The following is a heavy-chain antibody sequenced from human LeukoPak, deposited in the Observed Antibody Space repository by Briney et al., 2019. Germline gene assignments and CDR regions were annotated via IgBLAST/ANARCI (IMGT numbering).Heavy chain of an antibody. CDR1: GGTFSSYA. J-gene: IGHJ3*02. CDR2: IIPIFGTA. CDR3: AIVVGATGAFDI. Sequence: ASVKVSCKASGGTFSSYAISWVRQAPGQGLEWMGGIIPIFGTANYAQKFQGRVTITTDESTSTAYMELSSLRSEDTAVYYCAIVVGATGAFDIWGQGTMVTVSS. V-gene: IGHV1-69*05. D-gene: IGHD1-26*01.